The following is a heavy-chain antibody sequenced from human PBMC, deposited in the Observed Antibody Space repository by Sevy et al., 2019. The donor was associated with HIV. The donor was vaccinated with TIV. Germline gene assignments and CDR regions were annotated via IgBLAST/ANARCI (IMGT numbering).Heavy chain of an antibody. CDR2: INHSGST. D-gene: IGHD2-2*01. V-gene: IGHV4-34*01. CDR3: ARSPPIVVVPGAPSWFDP. J-gene: IGHJ5*02. CDR1: GGSFSGYY. Sequence: SETLSLTCAVHGGSFSGYYWNWIRQPPGKGLEWIGEINHSGSTNYNPSLKSRVTISVDTSKNQFCLKLSSVTAADTAVYYCARSPPIVVVPGAPSWFDPWGQGTLVTISS.